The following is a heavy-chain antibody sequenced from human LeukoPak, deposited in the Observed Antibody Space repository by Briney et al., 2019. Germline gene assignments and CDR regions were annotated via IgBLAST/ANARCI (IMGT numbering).Heavy chain of an antibody. J-gene: IGHJ3*02. CDR2: NSGSGGST. Sequence: GGSLRLSCAASGFTFSSYAMSGVRQAPGKGLEWVSANSGSGGSTYYADSVKGRFTISRDNSKNTLYLQMNSLRAEDTAVYYCAKGSCTGGVCYGSEAFDIWGQGAMVTVSS. CDR3: AKGSCTGGVCYGSEAFDI. D-gene: IGHD2-8*02. CDR1: GFTFSSYA. V-gene: IGHV3-23*01.